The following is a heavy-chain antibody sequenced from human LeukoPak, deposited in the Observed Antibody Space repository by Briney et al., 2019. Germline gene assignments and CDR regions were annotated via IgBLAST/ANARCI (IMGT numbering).Heavy chain of an antibody. CDR3: AREDLLEMATIDY. CDR2: IYTSGST. D-gene: IGHD5-24*01. CDR1: GGSISSGSYY. J-gene: IGHJ4*02. Sequence: PSQTLSLTCTVSGGSISSGSYYWSWIRQPAGKGLEWIGPIYTSGSTNYNPSLKSRVTISVDTSKDQFSLKLSSVTAADTAVYYCAREDLLEMATIDYWGQGTLVTVSS. V-gene: IGHV4-61*02.